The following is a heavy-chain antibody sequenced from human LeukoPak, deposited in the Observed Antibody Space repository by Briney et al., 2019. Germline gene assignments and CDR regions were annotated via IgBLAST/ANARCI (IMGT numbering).Heavy chain of an antibody. CDR3: ASSLRVGATHSDY. V-gene: IGHV3-66*01. J-gene: IGHJ4*02. Sequence: GGSLRLSCAASGFTFSSYAMHWVRQAPGKGLEWVSVIYSGGSTYYADSVKGRFTISRDNSKNTLYLQMNSLRAEDTAVYYCASSLRVGATHSDYWGQGTLVTVSS. D-gene: IGHD1-26*01. CDR2: IYSGGST. CDR1: GFTFSSYA.